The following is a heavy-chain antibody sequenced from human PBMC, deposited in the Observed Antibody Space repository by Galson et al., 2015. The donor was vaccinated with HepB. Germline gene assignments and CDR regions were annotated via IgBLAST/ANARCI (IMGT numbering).Heavy chain of an antibody. CDR2: LYWNGDK. D-gene: IGHD3-9*01. CDR3: AHRILRYFPN. Sequence: KPTQTLTRTCTFSAFSLSTSGVGVGWIRQPPGEALEWLALLYWNGDKRYSPSLKSRLTITKDTSKNQVVLTMTNMDPVDTATYYCAHRILRYFPNWGQGTLVTVSS. V-gene: IGHV2-5*01. CDR1: AFSLSTSGVG. J-gene: IGHJ4*02.